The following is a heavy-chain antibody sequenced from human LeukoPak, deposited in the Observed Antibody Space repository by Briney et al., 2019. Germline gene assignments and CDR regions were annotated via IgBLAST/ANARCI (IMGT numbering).Heavy chain of an antibody. V-gene: IGHV4-39*07. D-gene: IGHD1-14*01. CDR2: INHSGST. J-gene: IGHJ4*02. CDR3: ARDGFGN. Sequence: SETLSLTCTVSGDSISSSSYYWSWIRQPPGKGLEWIGEINHSGSTNYNPSLKSRVTISVDTSKNQFSLKLSSVTAADTAVYYCARDGFGNWGQGTLVTVSS. CDR1: GDSISSSSYY.